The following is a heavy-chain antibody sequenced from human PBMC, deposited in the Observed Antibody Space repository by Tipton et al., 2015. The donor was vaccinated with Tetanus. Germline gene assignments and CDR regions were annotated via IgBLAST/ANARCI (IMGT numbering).Heavy chain of an antibody. V-gene: IGHV4-39*01. CDR3: ARTAVNWFDP. CDR2: IYYNGNT. Sequence: GLVKPSETLSLTCTVSGGSINSGTFYWDWIRQTPGKGPEWIGNIYYNGNTLQNPSLKSRVTMSLDKSKNQFSLKLRSVTAADTAFYYCARTAVNWFDPWGQGILVTVSS. J-gene: IGHJ5*02. CDR1: GGSINSGTFY. D-gene: IGHD2-21*02.